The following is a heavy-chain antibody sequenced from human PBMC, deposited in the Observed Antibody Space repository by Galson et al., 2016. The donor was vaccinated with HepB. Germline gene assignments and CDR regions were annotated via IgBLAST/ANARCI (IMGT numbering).Heavy chain of an antibody. CDR3: ARVAWYQYGSGSYDY. J-gene: IGHJ4*02. Sequence: ETLSLTCTVSGGSISSRNYYWGWIRQPPGKGLEWIGSINYSGNTYYTPSLQSRVTMSIDPSKTQFSLRLSSVTAADTAVYYCARVAWYQYGSGSYDYWGQGTLVSVSS. CDR1: GGSISSRNYY. V-gene: IGHV4-39*01. D-gene: IGHD3-10*01. CDR2: INYSGNT.